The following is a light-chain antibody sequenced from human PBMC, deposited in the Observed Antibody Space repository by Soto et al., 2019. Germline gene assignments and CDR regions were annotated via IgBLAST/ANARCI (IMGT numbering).Light chain of an antibody. CDR3: QQYHTNWA. J-gene: IGKJ1*01. CDR2: KAS. Sequence: DIQLTQSPSTLSASVGDRVTITCRASQSISSWLAWYQQKPGKAPKLLIYKASSLESGVPSRFSGSGSGIDFTLTISSLQPDDFATYYCQQYHTNWAFGQGTKVEIK. CDR1: QSISSW. V-gene: IGKV1-5*03.